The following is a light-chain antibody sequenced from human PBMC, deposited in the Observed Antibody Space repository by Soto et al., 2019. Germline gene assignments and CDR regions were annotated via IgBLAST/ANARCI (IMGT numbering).Light chain of an antibody. J-gene: IGLJ1*01. CDR3: GSWDSSLSAYV. CDR2: HDN. Sequence: QSVLTQPPSVSAARGQKVTISCSGSSSNIGGNSVSWYQQLPGTAPKLLIYHDNKRPSGIPDRFSGSKSGTSATLGITGFQTGDEADYYCGSWDSSLSAYVFGTGTKVTVL. CDR1: SSNIGGNS. V-gene: IGLV1-51*01.